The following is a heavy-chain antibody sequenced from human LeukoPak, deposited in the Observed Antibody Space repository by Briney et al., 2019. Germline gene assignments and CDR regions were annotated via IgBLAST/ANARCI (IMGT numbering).Heavy chain of an antibody. CDR1: GFIFTSYW. Sequence: PGGSLRLSCAASGFIFTSYWMSWVRQAPGKGLEWVSNIKEDGGEKNYVDSVKGRFIISRDNVKNSLYLQMNSLRDEDTAVYYCARDFGYCRGGSCYTRMDVWGKGTTVTVSS. J-gene: IGHJ6*03. V-gene: IGHV3-7*01. D-gene: IGHD2-15*01. CDR3: ARDFGYCRGGSCYTRMDV. CDR2: IKEDGGEK.